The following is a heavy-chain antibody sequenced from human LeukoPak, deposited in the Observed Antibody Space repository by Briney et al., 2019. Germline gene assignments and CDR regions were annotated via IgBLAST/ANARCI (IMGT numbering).Heavy chain of an antibody. CDR3: ARDLHRDVSVASDY. V-gene: IGHV1-18*01. D-gene: IGHD6-19*01. Sequence: ASVKVSCKASGGTFSSYAISWVRQAPGQGLEWMGWISVYNGNTNYAQKVQDRVTMTTDTSTNTAYMELRSLRSDDTAVYYCARDLHRDVSVASDYWGQGTLVTVSS. J-gene: IGHJ4*02. CDR2: ISVYNGNT. CDR1: GGTFSSYA.